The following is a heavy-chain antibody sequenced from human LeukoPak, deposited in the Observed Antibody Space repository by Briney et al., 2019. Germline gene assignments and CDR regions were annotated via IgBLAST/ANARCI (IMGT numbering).Heavy chain of an antibody. CDR3: TRVGYIDEGIDY. D-gene: IGHD5-24*01. CDR2: IKQDGSKK. J-gene: IGHJ4*02. CDR1: GFPFSSYW. V-gene: IGHV3-7*04. Sequence: PGGSLRLSCVASGFPFSSYWMTWARQAPGKGLEWVDNIKQDGSKKSYVDSVKGRFTISRDNAKNSLYLQMNSLRAEDTAIYYCTRVGYIDEGIDYWGQGTLVTVSS.